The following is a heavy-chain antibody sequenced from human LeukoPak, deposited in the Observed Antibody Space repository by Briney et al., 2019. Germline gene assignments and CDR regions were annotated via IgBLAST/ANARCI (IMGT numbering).Heavy chain of an antibody. V-gene: IGHV1-18*01. CDR1: GYTFTSYG. CDR3: ARASSSGWYRDDAFDI. J-gene: IGHJ3*02. Sequence: ASVKVSCKASGYTFTSYGISWVRQAPGQGLEWMGWISAYNGNTNYAQKLQGRVTMTTDTSTSTAYMQLRSLRSADTAVYYCARASSSGWYRDDAFDIWGQGPMVTVSS. CDR2: ISAYNGNT. D-gene: IGHD6-19*01.